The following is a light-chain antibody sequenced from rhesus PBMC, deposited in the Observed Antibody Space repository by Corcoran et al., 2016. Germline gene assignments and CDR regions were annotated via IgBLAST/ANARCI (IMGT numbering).Light chain of an antibody. J-gene: IGKJ2*01. CDR2: EAS. CDR1: QGITND. CDR3: QHYYSTPYT. Sequence: DIQMTQSPSSLSASVGDRVTITCRASQGITNDLAWYQQKPGETPKLLIYEASSLQSGIPSRFSGGGLGTGFTLTISSLQSEDFATYYCQHYYSTPYTFGQGTKVEIK. V-gene: IGKV1-25*01.